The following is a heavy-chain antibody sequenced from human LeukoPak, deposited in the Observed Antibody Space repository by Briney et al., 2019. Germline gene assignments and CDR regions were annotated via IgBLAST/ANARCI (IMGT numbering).Heavy chain of an antibody. V-gene: IGHV3-48*01. Sequence: GGSLRLSCAASGFTFRSYSMNWARQTPGKGLEWLSWISVSGGTQYADSVKGRFTISRDNAKNSVYLQMNSLRVEDTAVYYCARDRIGKYSIDYWGQGTLVTVSS. J-gene: IGHJ4*02. CDR3: ARDRIGKYSIDY. CDR2: ISVSGGTQ. CDR1: GFTFRSYS. D-gene: IGHD2-15*01.